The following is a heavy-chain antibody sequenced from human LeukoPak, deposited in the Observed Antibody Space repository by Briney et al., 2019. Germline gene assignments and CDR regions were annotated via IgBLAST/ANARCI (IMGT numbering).Heavy chain of an antibody. V-gene: IGHV4-34*01. J-gene: IGHJ5*02. CDR2: INHSGST. CDR3: AKFATVTNPNWLDP. D-gene: IGHD4-11*01. CDR1: GGSFSGYY. Sequence: KPSETLSLTCAVYGGSFSGYYWSWIRQPPGKGLEWIGEINHSGSTNYNPSLKSRVTISVDTSKNQFSLKLSSVTAADTAVYYCAKFATVTNPNWLDPWGQGILVTVSS.